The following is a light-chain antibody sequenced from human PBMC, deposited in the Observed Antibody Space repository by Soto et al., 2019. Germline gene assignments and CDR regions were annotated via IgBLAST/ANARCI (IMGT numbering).Light chain of an antibody. V-gene: IGKV1-39*01. CDR1: QNTRNY. J-gene: IGKJ3*01. CDR2: GAS. Sequence: DIQMTQSPSSLSASVGDRVTITCRASQNTRNYVNWYQKKPGKAPNLLIYGASSLQSGVPSRFSGSGSETDFTLTINNLQPEDSATYYCQQSFTAVFTFGPGTRVDIK. CDR3: QQSFTAVFT.